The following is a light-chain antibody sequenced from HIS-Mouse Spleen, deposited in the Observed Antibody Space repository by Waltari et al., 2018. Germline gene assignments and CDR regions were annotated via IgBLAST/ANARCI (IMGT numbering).Light chain of an antibody. Sequence: EIQLIQSLSFLSASVGNRVHFTCQASQGISSYLAWYQQKPGKAPKLLIYAASTLQSGVPSRFSGSGSGTEFTLTISSLQPEDFATYYCQQLNSYPYTFGQGTKLEIK. CDR2: AAS. CDR3: QQLNSYPYT. V-gene: IGKV1-9*01. CDR1: QGISSY. J-gene: IGKJ2*01.